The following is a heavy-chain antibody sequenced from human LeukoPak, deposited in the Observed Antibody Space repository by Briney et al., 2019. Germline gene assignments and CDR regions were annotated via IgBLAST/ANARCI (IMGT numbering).Heavy chain of an antibody. J-gene: IGHJ3*02. V-gene: IGHV1-18*01. CDR2: ISAYNGNT. CDR1: GYTFTSYG. D-gene: IGHD3-22*01. CDR3: AKTAYYYDSIGYYSFGGNAFDT. Sequence: ASVKVSCKASGYTFTSYGISWVRQAPGQGLEWMGWISAYNGNTNYAQKLQGRVTMTTDTSTSTAYMELRSLRSDDTAVYYCAKTAYYYDSIGYYSFGGNAFDTWGQGKMVTVSP.